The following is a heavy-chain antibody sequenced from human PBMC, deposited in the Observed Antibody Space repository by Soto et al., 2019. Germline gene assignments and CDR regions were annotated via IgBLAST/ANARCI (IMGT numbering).Heavy chain of an antibody. CDR3: ARGGISGASCLFDY. V-gene: IGHV4-34*01. CDR1: GGSFSGYY. D-gene: IGHD2-15*01. Sequence: SETLSLTCAVYGGSFSGYYWSWIRQPPGKGLEWIGEINHSGSTNYNPSLKSRVTISVDTSKNQFSLKLSSVTAADTAVYYCARGGISGASCLFDYWGQGTQVTVSS. J-gene: IGHJ4*02. CDR2: INHSGST.